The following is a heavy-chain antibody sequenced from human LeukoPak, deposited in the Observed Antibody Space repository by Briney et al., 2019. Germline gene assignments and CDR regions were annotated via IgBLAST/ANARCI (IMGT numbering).Heavy chain of an antibody. J-gene: IGHJ4*02. D-gene: IGHD4-11*01. CDR2: VYYSGIT. V-gene: IGHV4-39*01. CDR1: GGSVNNNAYY. Sequence: PSETLSLTCTVSGGSVNNNAYYWGWVRQPPGKGLEYIGNVYYSGITYYNPSLQSRVTISVDTSNNQFSLKLSSVTAADTAVYYCARSDYSGYFDYWGQGTLASVSS. CDR3: ARSDYSGYFDY.